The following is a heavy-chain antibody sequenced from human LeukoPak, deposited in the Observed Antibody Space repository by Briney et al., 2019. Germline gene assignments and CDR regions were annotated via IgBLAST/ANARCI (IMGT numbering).Heavy chain of an antibody. CDR2: ISGSGGST. CDR3: AKDLGVMVIPCSDY. D-gene: IGHD3-22*01. J-gene: IGHJ4*02. Sequence: PGGSLRLSCAASGFTFSSYAMSWVRQAPGKGLEWVSAISGSGGSTYYADSVKGRFTISRDNSKNTLYLQMNSLRAEDTAVYYCAKDLGVMVIPCSDYWGQGTLVTVSS. V-gene: IGHV3-23*01. CDR1: GFTFSSYA.